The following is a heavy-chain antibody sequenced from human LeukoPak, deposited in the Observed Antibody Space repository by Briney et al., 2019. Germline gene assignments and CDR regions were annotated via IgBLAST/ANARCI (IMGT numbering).Heavy chain of an antibody. Sequence: PGGSLRLSCAASGFTFDDYAMHWVRQAPGKGLEWVSGISWNSGSIGYADSVKGRFTISRDNAKNSLYLQMNSLRAEDAALYYCAKASSWGSYRYDYFDYWGHGTLVTVSS. D-gene: IGHD3-16*02. V-gene: IGHV3-9*01. CDR1: GFTFDDYA. CDR3: AKASSWGSYRYDYFDY. J-gene: IGHJ4*01. CDR2: ISWNSGSI.